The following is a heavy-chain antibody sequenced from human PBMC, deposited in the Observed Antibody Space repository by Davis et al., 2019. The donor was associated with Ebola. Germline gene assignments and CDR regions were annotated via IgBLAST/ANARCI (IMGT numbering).Heavy chain of an antibody. CDR2: ITSDGSIT. CDR1: GFTFHNYW. V-gene: IGHV3-74*01. J-gene: IGHJ4*02. CDR3: ARSPYAVAGDS. Sequence: HTGGSLRLSCTASGFTFHNYWMHWVRLAPEKVLVWVSPITSDGSITRYPDSVKGRFTISRDNAKNSLYLQMNSLRVEDTAVYYCARSPYAVAGDSWGQGTLVTVSS. D-gene: IGHD6-19*01.